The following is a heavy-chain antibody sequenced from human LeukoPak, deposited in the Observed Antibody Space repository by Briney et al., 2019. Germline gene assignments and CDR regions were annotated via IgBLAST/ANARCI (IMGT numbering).Heavy chain of an antibody. CDR1: GGSISSSSYY. J-gene: IGHJ5*02. CDR2: IYYSGST. CDR3: ARRLKPRGIVVVPAADGWFDP. D-gene: IGHD2-2*01. Sequence: PSETLSLTCTVSGGSISSSSYYWGWIRQPPGKGLEWIGYIYYSGSTNYNPSFKSRVTISVDTSKNQFSLKLSSVTAADTAVYYCARRLKPRGIVVVPAADGWFDPWGQGTLVTVSS. V-gene: IGHV4-61*05.